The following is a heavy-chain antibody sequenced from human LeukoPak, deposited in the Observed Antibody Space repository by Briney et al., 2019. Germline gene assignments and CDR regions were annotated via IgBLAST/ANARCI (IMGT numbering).Heavy chain of an antibody. Sequence: PSETLSLTCTVSGGSISSYYWSWIRQPPGKGLEWIGYTYYSGSTNYNPSLKSRVTISVDTSKNKFSLKLSSVTAADTAVYYCARGGSGWQEFDYWGQGTLVTVSS. CDR3: ARGGSGWQEFDY. D-gene: IGHD6-19*01. CDR2: TYYSGST. CDR1: GGSISSYY. V-gene: IGHV4-59*01. J-gene: IGHJ4*02.